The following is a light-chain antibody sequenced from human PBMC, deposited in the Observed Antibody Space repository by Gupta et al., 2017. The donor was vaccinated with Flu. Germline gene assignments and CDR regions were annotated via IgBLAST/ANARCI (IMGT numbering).Light chain of an antibody. Sequence: QPVLIQPPSPSGTPGQRVTISCSGSSSNIGSHSLSWYQHLPGTAPNLIIYNNDRRPSGVPDRFSASNAGTSDSPALTVLQSGDEAEDDCDAQADSNDGPVFGGGTKLTVL. CDR1: SSNIGSHS. CDR2: NND. CDR3: DAQADSNDGPV. J-gene: IGLJ2*01. V-gene: IGLV1-44*01.